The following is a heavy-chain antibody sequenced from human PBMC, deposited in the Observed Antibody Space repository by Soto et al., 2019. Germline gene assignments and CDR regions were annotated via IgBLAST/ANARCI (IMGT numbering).Heavy chain of an antibody. CDR2: ISYDGSNK. J-gene: IGHJ4*02. CDR1: GFTFSSYG. D-gene: IGHD6-13*01. CDR3: AKPRTDPNSSFDY. V-gene: IGHV3-30*18. Sequence: PGGSLRLSCAASGFTFSSYGMHWVRQAPGKGLEWVAVISYDGSNKYYADSVKGRFTISRDNSKNTLYLQMNSLRAEDTAVYYCAKPRTDPNSSFDYWGQGTLVTVSS.